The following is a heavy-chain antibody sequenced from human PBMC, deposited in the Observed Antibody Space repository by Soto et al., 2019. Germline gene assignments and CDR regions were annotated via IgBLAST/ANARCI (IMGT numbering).Heavy chain of an antibody. D-gene: IGHD1-1*01. J-gene: IGHJ6*02. Sequence: SGPTLVNPTETLPLTCTVSGFSLSNPRMGVSWIRQPPGQPLEWLAHFFSDAERSYSASMKCRLTLSTDTSGSQVVLTMTNMDPVVTATYFCARLDSDYKYYAMDVRGQGTTVS. CDR3: ARLDSDYKYYAMDV. V-gene: IGHV2-26*01. CDR2: FFSDAER. CDR1: GFSLSNPRMG.